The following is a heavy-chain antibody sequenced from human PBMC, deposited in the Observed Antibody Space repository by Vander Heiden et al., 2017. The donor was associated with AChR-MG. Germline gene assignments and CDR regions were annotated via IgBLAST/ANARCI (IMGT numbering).Heavy chain of an antibody. J-gene: IGHJ5*02. D-gene: IGHD4-17*01. Sequence: QVQLQQWGAGLLKPSETLPPTCAVYAWSFSGYYWSRIRQPPGKGLEWIGEINHSGSTNYNPSLKSRVTISVDTSKNQFSLKLSSVTAADTAVYYCARGGGYGDYRAFDPWGQGTLVTVSS. CDR3: ARGGGYGDYRAFDP. V-gene: IGHV4-34*01. CDR2: INHSGST. CDR1: AWSFSGYY.